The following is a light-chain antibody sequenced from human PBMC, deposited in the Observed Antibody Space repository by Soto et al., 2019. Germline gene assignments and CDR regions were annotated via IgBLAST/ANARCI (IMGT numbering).Light chain of an antibody. Sequence: DIQLTQSPSSLSAAVGDIVNITCRASQSIDSYLKWYQQKPGKAPNLLIHGGSILQSGVPPRFSGGGGGTDFTLTISSLQPEDFASYYCQQIYTIPLTFGGGTKVDIK. CDR1: QSIDSY. J-gene: IGKJ4*01. CDR2: GGS. V-gene: IGKV1-39*01. CDR3: QQIYTIPLT.